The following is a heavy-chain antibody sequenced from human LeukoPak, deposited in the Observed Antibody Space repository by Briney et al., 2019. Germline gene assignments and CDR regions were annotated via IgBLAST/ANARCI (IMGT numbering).Heavy chain of an antibody. CDR3: ARVAFGVILRYNWFDP. V-gene: IGHV4-39*07. CDR2: IYYTGSN. D-gene: IGHD3-3*01. Sequence: PSETLSLTCTVSGGSISSSNYYWGWIRQPPGKGLEWIRTIYYTGSNYYNPSLKTRVTISVDTSKNQFSLNLSSVTAADTAVYYCARVAFGVILRYNWFDPWGQGTLVTVSS. CDR1: GGSISSSNYY. J-gene: IGHJ5*02.